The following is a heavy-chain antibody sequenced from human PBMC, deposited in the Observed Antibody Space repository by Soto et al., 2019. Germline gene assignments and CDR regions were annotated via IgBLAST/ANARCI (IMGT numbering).Heavy chain of an antibody. D-gene: IGHD3-22*01. CDR2: IDPSDSYT. CDR3: ARHLNYYYDSSGSYYSSGAFDI. Sequence: GESLKISCKGSGYSFTSYWISWVRQMPGKGLEWMGRIDPSDSYTNYSPSFQGHVTISADKSISTAYLQWSSLKASDTAMYYCARHLNYYYDSSGSYYSSGAFDIWGQGTMVTVSS. CDR1: GYSFTSYW. J-gene: IGHJ3*02. V-gene: IGHV5-10-1*01.